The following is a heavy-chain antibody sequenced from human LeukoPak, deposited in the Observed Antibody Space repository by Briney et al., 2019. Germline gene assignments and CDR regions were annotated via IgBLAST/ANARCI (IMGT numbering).Heavy chain of an antibody. J-gene: IGHJ4*02. CDR1: GYTFTAYY. CDR2: INPKNGDT. Sequence: ASVKVSCKASGYTFTAYYIHWVRQAPGQGLEWMGRINPKNGDTNYAQKFQDRVTMTRDTSMSAAYMEISRLTYDDTAVYYCGRDMDHYYGSGSYIGTFNYWGQETLVTVSS. V-gene: IGHV1-2*06. CDR3: GRDMDHYYGSGSYIGTFNY. D-gene: IGHD3-10*01.